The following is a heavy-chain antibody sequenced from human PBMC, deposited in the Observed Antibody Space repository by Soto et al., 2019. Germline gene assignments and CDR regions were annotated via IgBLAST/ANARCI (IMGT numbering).Heavy chain of an antibody. CDR3: AGGGYSSTWANLVARSGLDV. V-gene: IGHV1-69*06. CDR2: IVPLFRTT. J-gene: IGHJ6*02. D-gene: IGHD6-13*01. Sequence: LVTVYCTASGYRFPSYAISWVRTAPAPGLEWIGGIVPLFRTTNYAQKFQGRVTITADTSTYKVYMELSGLRSGDAAVYYCAGGGYSSTWANLVARSGLDVWGQGTTVTVS. CDR1: GYRFPSYA.